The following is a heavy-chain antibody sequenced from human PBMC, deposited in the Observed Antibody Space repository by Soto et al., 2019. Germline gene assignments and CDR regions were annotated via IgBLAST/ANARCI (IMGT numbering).Heavy chain of an antibody. D-gene: IGHD6-19*01. CDR2: INAGNGNT. CDR3: ARDRGTGWHNFDY. Sequence: ASVKVSCKASGYTFTSYTIHWVRQAPGQRLEWMGWINAGNGNTKFSQKVQDRITITRDTSASTAYMELSSVRSEDTAVYYCARDRGTGWHNFDYWGQGTLVTVSS. V-gene: IGHV1-3*01. CDR1: GYTFTSYT. J-gene: IGHJ4*02.